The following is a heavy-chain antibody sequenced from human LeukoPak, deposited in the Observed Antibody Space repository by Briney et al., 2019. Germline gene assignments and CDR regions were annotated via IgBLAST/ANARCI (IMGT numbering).Heavy chain of an antibody. D-gene: IGHD6-6*01. Sequence: GGSLRLSCAASGFTFSSYAMSWVRQASGKGLEWVSAISGSGGSTYYADSVKGRFTISRDNSKNTLYLQMNSLRAEDTAVYYCAKAFYYSSSSPYWGQGTLVTVSS. J-gene: IGHJ4*02. CDR2: ISGSGGST. CDR3: AKAFYYSSSSPY. CDR1: GFTFSSYA. V-gene: IGHV3-23*01.